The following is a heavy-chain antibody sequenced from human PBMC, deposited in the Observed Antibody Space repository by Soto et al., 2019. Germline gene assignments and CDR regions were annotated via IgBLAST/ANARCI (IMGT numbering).Heavy chain of an antibody. V-gene: IGHV4-61*01. CDR3: AREDFYNGMDV. J-gene: IGHJ6*02. CDR1: GGSVSSGTYY. Sequence: ETLSLTCTVSGGSVSSGTYYWSWIRQPPGKGLEWIGYIYDSGSTNYNPSLKSRVTISVDTSKNQFSLKLNSVTAADTAVYYCAREDFYNGMDVWGQGTTVTVSS. CDR2: IYDSGST.